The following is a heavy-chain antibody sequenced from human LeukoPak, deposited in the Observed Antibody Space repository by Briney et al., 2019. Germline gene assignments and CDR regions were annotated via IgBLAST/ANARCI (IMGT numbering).Heavy chain of an antibody. D-gene: IGHD3-16*01. CDR2: IYSDGPQT. Sequence: PGGSLRLSCAASGFSFRDYWMHWVRQAPGKGLVWVSRIYSDGPQTTCADSVKGRFTTSRHTAKNTLYLQMNSLRAEDTAVYYCARLVRYYDPYYFDSWGQGTLVTVSS. CDR3: ARLVRYYDPYYFDS. CDR1: GFSFRDYW. J-gene: IGHJ4*02. V-gene: IGHV3-74*01.